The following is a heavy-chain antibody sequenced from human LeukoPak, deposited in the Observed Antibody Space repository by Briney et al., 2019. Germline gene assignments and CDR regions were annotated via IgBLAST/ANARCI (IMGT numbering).Heavy chain of an antibody. Sequence: PGGSLRLSCAASGFTFSSYWMHWVRQAPGKGLVWVSRINSDGSSTSYADSVKGRFTISRDNAKNTLYLQMSSLRAEDTAVYLCAAGRPGAAKDFWGQGTLVTVSS. CDR1: GFTFSSYW. V-gene: IGHV3-74*01. CDR3: AAGRPGAAKDF. J-gene: IGHJ4*02. CDR2: INSDGSST. D-gene: IGHD2-15*01.